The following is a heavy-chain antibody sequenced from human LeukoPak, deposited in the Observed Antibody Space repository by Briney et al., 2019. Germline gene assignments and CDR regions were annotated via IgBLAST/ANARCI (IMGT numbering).Heavy chain of an antibody. CDR2: IYYSGST. D-gene: IGHD5-24*01. Sequence: PSETLSPTCTVSGGSISSYYWSWIRQPPGKGLEWIGYIYYSGSTNYNPSLKSRVTISVDTSKNQFSLKLSSVTAADTAVYYCAREVEMATGGTVFDYWGQGTLVTVSS. CDR3: AREVEMATGGTVFDY. V-gene: IGHV4-59*01. CDR1: GGSISSYY. J-gene: IGHJ4*02.